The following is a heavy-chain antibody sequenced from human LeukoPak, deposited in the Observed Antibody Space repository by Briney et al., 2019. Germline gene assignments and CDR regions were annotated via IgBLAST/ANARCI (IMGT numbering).Heavy chain of an antibody. CDR3: ARYALYCSSNSCLSAFDY. J-gene: IGHJ4*02. Sequence: GASVKASCKSCVYTLTIYPVHGVSQAPGQRRECMGWIYSGNGNTKYSQKLQRRDTITRDTSESTVYMEQSRLTYEDTAVYCCARYALYCSSNSCLSAFDYWGQGTLVTVSS. CDR1: VYTLTIYP. CDR2: IYSGNGNT. D-gene: IGHD2-2*01. V-gene: IGHV1-3*01.